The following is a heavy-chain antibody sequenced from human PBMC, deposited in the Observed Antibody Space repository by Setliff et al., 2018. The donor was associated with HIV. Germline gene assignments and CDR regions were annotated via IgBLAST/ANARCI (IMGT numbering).Heavy chain of an antibody. J-gene: IGHJ3*02. CDR1: GYTFTGYY. D-gene: IGHD2-21*02. V-gene: IGHV1-2*02. Sequence: ASVKVSCKASGYTFTGYYMHWVRQAPGQGLEWMGWINPNSGGTNCAQKFQGRVTMTRDTSISTVYMELSRLRSDDTAVYYCARVRYCGGDCYPDAFDIWGQGTMVTVSS. CDR3: ARVRYCGGDCYPDAFDI. CDR2: INPNSGGT.